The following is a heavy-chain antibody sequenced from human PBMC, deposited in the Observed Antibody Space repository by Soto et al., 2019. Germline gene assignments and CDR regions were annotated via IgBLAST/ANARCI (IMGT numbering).Heavy chain of an antibody. CDR2: IYYSGST. J-gene: IGHJ6*02. Sequence: SETLSLTCTVSGGSISSSSYYWGWIRQPPGKGLEWIGSIYYSGSTYYNPSLKSRVTISVDTSKNQFSLKLSSVTAADTAVYYCARQWGDFWSGPYGMDVWGQGTTVTVSS. CDR3: ARQWGDFWSGPYGMDV. D-gene: IGHD3-3*01. CDR1: GGSISSSSYY. V-gene: IGHV4-39*01.